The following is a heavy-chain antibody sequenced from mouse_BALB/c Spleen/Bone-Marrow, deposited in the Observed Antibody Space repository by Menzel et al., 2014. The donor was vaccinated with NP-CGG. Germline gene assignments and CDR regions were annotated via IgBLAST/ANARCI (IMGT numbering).Heavy chain of an antibody. CDR3: ARSEYYGSSPYYAMDY. Sequence: EVKLEESGGGLVQPGGSRKLSCAASGFTFSSFGMHWVRQAPEKGLEWVAYISSGSSTIYYADTVKGRFTISRDNPKNTLFLQMTSLRSEDTAMYYCARSEYYGSSPYYAMDYWGQGTSVTVSS. J-gene: IGHJ4*01. CDR1: GFTFSSFG. V-gene: IGHV5-17*02. D-gene: IGHD1-1*01. CDR2: ISSGSSTI.